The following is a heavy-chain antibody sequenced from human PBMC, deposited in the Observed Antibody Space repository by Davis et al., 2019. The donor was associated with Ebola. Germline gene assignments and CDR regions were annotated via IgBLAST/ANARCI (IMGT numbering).Heavy chain of an antibody. D-gene: IGHD6-13*01. CDR2: IYHSGST. J-gene: IGHJ6*02. V-gene: IGHV4-4*02. CDR3: ARGPIAAAGTYYYYYGMDV. CDR1: GGSISSSNW. Sequence: MPSETLSLTCAVSGGSISSSNWWSWVRQPPGKGLEWIGEIYHSGSTNYNPSLMSRVTISVDKSKNQFSLKLSSVTAADTAVYYCARGPIAAAGTYYYYYGMDVWGQGTTVTVSS.